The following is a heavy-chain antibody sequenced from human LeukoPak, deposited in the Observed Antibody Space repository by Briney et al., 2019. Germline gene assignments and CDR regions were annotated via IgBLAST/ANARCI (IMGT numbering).Heavy chain of an antibody. D-gene: IGHD3-22*01. CDR3: ARGRFYYDSSGLKLYYYYYGMDV. J-gene: IGHJ6*02. CDR2: ISYDGSNK. V-gene: IGHV3-30*04. Sequence: GGSLRLSCAASGFTFSSYAMHWVRQAPGKGLEWVAVISYDGSNKYYADSVKGRLTISRDNSKNTLYLQMNSLRAEDTAVYYCARGRFYYDSSGLKLYYYYYGMDVWGQGTTVTVSS. CDR1: GFTFSSYA.